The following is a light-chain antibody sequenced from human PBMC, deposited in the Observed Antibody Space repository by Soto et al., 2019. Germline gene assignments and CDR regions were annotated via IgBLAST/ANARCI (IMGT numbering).Light chain of an antibody. CDR3: RQYNSYRALT. J-gene: IGKJ4*01. V-gene: IGKV1-5*01. CDR1: QSISSW. Sequence: EIPMTQSPSTLSASVGDRVTLTCRASQSISSWLAWYQQKPGQDPKLLIYDASSLESGVPSRFSGSGSGTEFTITISSLQPYDCVTYYCRQYNSYRALTVGGGTKVEIK. CDR2: DAS.